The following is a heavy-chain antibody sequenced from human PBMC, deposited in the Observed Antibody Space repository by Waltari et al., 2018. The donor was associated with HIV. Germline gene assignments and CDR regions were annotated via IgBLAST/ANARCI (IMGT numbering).Heavy chain of an antibody. CDR1: GYSISSGYS. Sequence: QVQLQESGPGLVKPSETLSLTCTVSGYSISSGYSWGWIRQPPGKGLEWIGSIYHSGSTYYNPSLKSRVTISVDTSKNQFSLKLSSVTAADTAVYYCARMGKGLDYYYYGMDVWGQGTTVTVSS. J-gene: IGHJ6*02. D-gene: IGHD6-13*01. CDR2: IYHSGST. V-gene: IGHV4-38-2*02. CDR3: ARMGKGLDYYYYGMDV.